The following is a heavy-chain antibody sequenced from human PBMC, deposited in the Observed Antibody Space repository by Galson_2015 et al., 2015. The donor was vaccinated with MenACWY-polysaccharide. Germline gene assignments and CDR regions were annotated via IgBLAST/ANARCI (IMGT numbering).Heavy chain of an antibody. Sequence: ETLSLTCTVSGGSISTYYWSWIRQPPGKGLEWIGCSYSSGSTNYNPSLKSRVTVSVDTSKNQFSLRLSSVTAADTAVYYCAATRQWLAFDYWGQGFLVTVSS. CDR2: SYSSGST. J-gene: IGHJ4*02. CDR1: GGSISTYY. CDR3: AATRQWLAFDY. V-gene: IGHV4-59*12. D-gene: IGHD6-19*01.